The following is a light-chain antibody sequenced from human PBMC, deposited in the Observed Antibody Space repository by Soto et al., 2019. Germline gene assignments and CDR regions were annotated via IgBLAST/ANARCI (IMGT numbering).Light chain of an antibody. V-gene: IGLV2-8*01. J-gene: IGLJ1*01. CDR3: SSYTGSNIHYV. CDR2: EVT. CDR1: SSDIGGYNY. Sequence: QSALTQPPSASGSPGQSVTISCTGTSSDIGGYNYVSWYQQHPGKAPKLMIYEVTKRSSGVPDRFSGSKFGNTASLTISGLQAEDEADYYCSSYTGSNIHYVFGAGTKLTVL.